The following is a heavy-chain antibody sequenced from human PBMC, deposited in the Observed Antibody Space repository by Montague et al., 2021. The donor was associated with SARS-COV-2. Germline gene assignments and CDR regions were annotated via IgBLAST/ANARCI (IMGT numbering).Heavy chain of an antibody. V-gene: IGHV4-34*01. CDR2: INHRGST. D-gene: IGHD5-18*01. CDR3: ARGGGYRYGGLDY. Sequence: SETLSLTCVVYGGSFSGYYWSWIRQPPGKGLEWIGEINHRGSTNYNPSLKSRVTISVDTPKKQFSLRLNSVTAADTAVYYCARGGGYRYGGLDYWGQGTLVTVSS. J-gene: IGHJ4*02. CDR1: GGSFSGYY.